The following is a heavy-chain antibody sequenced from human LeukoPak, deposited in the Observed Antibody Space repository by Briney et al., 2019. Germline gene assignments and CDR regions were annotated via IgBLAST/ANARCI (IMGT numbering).Heavy chain of an antibody. Sequence: GASVKVFCKASGGTFSSYAISWVRQAPGQGLEWMGRIIPILGIANYAQKFQGRVTITADKSTSTAYMELSSLRSEDTAVYYCARSIAVAGTPFDYWGQGTLVTVSS. CDR3: ARSIAVAGTPFDY. CDR1: GGTFSSYA. CDR2: IIPILGIA. J-gene: IGHJ4*02. V-gene: IGHV1-69*04. D-gene: IGHD6-19*01.